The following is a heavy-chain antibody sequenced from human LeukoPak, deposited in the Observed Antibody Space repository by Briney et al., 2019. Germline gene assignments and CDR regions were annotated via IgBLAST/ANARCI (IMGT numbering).Heavy chain of an antibody. J-gene: IGHJ4*02. V-gene: IGHV4-31*03. CDR2: IYYSGST. Sequence: SETLSLTCTVSGGSISSVGHYWSWIRQYPGKGLEWIGYIYYSGSTYYNPSLRSRVTISIDTSKNHFFLKVSSVTAADTAVYYCAKAHNAGLDYWGQGTLVTVSS. D-gene: IGHD1-1*01. CDR3: AKAHNAGLDY. CDR1: GGSISSVGHY.